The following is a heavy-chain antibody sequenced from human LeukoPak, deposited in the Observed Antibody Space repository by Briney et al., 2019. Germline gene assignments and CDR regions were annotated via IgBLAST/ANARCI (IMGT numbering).Heavy chain of an antibody. CDR1: GFTFSSYG. CDR3: AKDSSSWYYFDY. CDR2: ISYDGSNK. J-gene: IGHJ4*02. Sequence: GGSLRLSCAASGFTFSSYGMHWVRQAPGKGLEWVAVISYDGSNKYYADSVKGRFTISRDNSKNTLCLQMNSLRAEDTAVYYCAKDSSSWYYFDYWGQGTLVTVSS. D-gene: IGHD6-13*01. V-gene: IGHV3-30*18.